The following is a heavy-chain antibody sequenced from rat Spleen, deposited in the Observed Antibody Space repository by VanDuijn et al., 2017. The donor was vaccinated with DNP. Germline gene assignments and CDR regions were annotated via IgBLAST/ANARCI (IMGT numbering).Heavy chain of an antibody. V-gene: IGHV1-43*01. D-gene: IGHD1-1*01. Sequence: QVLLQQSGAELAKPGSSVRISCKASGYTFTSHYISWIKQTTGQGLEYIAYINMGSGDTNYNEKFKGKATLTVDRSSSTAFMQLCSLTPDDAAVYYCGSYYDRDWFANWGQGTLVTVSS. J-gene: IGHJ3*01. CDR2: INMGSGDT. CDR3: GSYYDRDWFAN. CDR1: GYTFTSHY.